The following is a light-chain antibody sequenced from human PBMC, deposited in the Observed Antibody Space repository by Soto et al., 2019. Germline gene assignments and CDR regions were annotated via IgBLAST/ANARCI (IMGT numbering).Light chain of an antibody. CDR3: CSYTLSSGRV. J-gene: IGLJ3*02. CDR1: SSDVGGYNY. V-gene: IGLV2-14*01. CDR2: EVV. Sequence: QSALTQPASVSGSPGQSITISCTGTSSDVGGYNYVSWYQQYPGKAPKLIIYEVVNRPSGISNRFSGSKSGNTASLTISGLQPDDEADYYCCSYTLSSGRVFGGGTKLTVL.